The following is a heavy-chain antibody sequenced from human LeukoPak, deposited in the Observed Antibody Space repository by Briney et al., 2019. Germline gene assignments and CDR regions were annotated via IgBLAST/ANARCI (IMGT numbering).Heavy chain of an antibody. D-gene: IGHD1-26*01. CDR3: TSDDSSIVPFDY. Sequence: GGSLRLSCASSAFIFSDYWMTWVRQAPGKGLECVANINQDGSEKYYVDSVKGRFTIFRDNAKNSVFLQMNRLRAEDTAVYYCTSDDSSIVPFDYWGQGTLVTVS. V-gene: IGHV3-7*04. CDR2: INQDGSEK. J-gene: IGHJ4*02. CDR1: AFIFSDYW.